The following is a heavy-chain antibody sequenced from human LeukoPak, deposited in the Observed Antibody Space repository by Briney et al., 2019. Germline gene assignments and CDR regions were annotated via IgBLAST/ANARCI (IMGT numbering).Heavy chain of an antibody. CDR3: ARDQGVVVVAATFVDY. V-gene: IGHV1-2*02. D-gene: IGHD2-15*01. CDR1: GYTFTSYA. CDR2: INPNSGGT. Sequence: ASVKVSCKASGYTFTSYAMNWVRQAPGQGLEWMGWINPNSGGTNYAQKFQGRVTMTRDTSISTAYMELSRLRSDDTAVYYCARDQGVVVVAATFVDYWGQGTLVTVSS. J-gene: IGHJ4*02.